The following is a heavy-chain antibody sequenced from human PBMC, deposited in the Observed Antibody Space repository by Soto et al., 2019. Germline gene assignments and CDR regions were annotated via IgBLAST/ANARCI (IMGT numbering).Heavy chain of an antibody. J-gene: IGHJ4*02. Sequence: QVQLVQSGTEVKKPGASVKVSCKASGFTFTAYGISWVRQAPGQGVEWMSCISTYSGNTNYAQKLRGRVTVTTDTSTSTAYMELRRLTSDDTAVYYCARIDPPHYYFYYWGQGALVTVAS. CDR2: ISTYSGNT. V-gene: IGHV1-18*01. CDR1: GFTFTAYG. CDR3: ARIDPPHYYFYY.